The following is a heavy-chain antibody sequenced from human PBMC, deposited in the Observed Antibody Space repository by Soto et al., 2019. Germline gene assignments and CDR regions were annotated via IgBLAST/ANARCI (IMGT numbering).Heavy chain of an antibody. CDR2: IYYSGST. CDR1: GGSISSGGYY. J-gene: IGHJ5*02. Sequence: SETLSLTCTVSGGSISSGGYYWSWIRQHPGKGLEWIGYIYYSGSTYYNPSLKSRVTISVDTSKNQFSLKLSSVTAADTAVYYCARGFIVVVTAANSWFDPWGQGTLVTVSS. CDR3: ARGFIVVVTAANSWFDP. D-gene: IGHD2-2*01. V-gene: IGHV4-31*03.